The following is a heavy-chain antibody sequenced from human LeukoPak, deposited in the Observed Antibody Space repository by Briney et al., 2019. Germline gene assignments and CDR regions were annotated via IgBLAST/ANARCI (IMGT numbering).Heavy chain of an antibody. J-gene: IGHJ4*02. Sequence: SETLSLTCGVYGGSFSGYYWSWIRQPPGKGLEGIGEVSQTGSGRTNYNPSIKSRVTIPVDTSKNQFALEPTSVTAADTAMYYCARVPLYWQDPFDFWGQGTLVTVSS. CDR3: ARVPLYWQDPFDF. CDR2: VSQTGSGRT. V-gene: IGHV4-34*01. CDR1: GGSFSGYY. D-gene: IGHD2-8*02.